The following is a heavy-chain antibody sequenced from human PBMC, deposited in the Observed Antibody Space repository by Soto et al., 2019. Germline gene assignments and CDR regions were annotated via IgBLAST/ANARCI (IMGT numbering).Heavy chain of an antibody. V-gene: IGHV4-4*02. Sequence: QVQLQESGPGLVKPSGTLSLTCTVSGGSMSSSNWWNWVRQSPGKGLEWIGDAHHSGRTNYNPSLKSRVTTPVDKSKNHRSRNLGPVAAAETAVYYCASSEAAVLDSWGRGTLVTASS. CDR2: AHHSGRT. J-gene: IGHJ4*02. CDR1: GGSMSSSNW. D-gene: IGHD2-15*01. CDR3: ASSEAAVLDS.